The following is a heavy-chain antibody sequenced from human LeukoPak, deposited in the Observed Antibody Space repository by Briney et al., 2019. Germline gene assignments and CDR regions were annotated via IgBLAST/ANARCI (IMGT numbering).Heavy chain of an antibody. Sequence: PSETLSLTCTVSGGCIKSHFWSWVRQPPGRRLEWIGSIYHSGSTYYNPSLKSRVTISVDTSKNQFSLKLSSVTAADTAVYYCARDVAVAGTGLGWGQGTLVTVSS. V-gene: IGHV4-38-2*02. CDR2: IYHSGST. J-gene: IGHJ4*02. CDR3: ARDVAVAGTGLG. D-gene: IGHD6-19*01. CDR1: GGCIKSHF.